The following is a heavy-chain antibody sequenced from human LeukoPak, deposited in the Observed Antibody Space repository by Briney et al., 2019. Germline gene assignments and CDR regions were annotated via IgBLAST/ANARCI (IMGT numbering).Heavy chain of an antibody. Sequence: GGSLRLSCAASGFTFSRYWMHWVRQAPGKGLVWVSRINSEGSSTSYADSVKGRFTISRDNAKNTLYLQMNSLRAEDTSVYYCARMYCSGGSCYDDIWGQGTMVTVSS. CDR1: GFTFSRYW. J-gene: IGHJ3*02. CDR3: ARMYCSGGSCYDDI. V-gene: IGHV3-74*01. CDR2: INSEGSST. D-gene: IGHD2-15*01.